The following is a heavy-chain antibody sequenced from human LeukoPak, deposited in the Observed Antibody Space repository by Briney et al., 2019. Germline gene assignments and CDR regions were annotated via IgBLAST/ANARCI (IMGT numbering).Heavy chain of an antibody. J-gene: IGHJ3*02. CDR3: AKSYGGNSHDAFDI. Sequence: PGGSLRLSCAASGFTFSSYAMNWVRQAPGKGLEWVSAIFGAGGITYYADSVKGRFTISRDNSKNTLYLQMNSLRAEDTAVYYCAKSYGGNSHDAFDIWGQGTLVTVSS. CDR2: IFGAGGIT. V-gene: IGHV3-23*01. CDR1: GFTFSSYA. D-gene: IGHD4-23*01.